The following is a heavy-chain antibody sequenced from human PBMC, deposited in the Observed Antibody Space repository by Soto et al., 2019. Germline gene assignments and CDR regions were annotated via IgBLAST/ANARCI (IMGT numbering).Heavy chain of an antibody. CDR1: GFTFSSYA. CDR2: ISGSGGST. D-gene: IGHD3-22*01. J-gene: IGHJ4*02. CDR3: AKDLQIVVVIGLWDY. V-gene: IGHV3-23*01. Sequence: LRLSCAASGFTFSSYAMSWVRQAPGKGLEWVSAISGSGGSTYYADSVKGRFTISRDNSKNTLYLQMNSLRAEDTAVYYCAKDLQIVVVIGLWDYWGQGTLVTVSS.